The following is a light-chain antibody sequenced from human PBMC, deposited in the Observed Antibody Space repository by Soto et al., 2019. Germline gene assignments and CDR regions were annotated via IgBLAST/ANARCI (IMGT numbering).Light chain of an antibody. J-gene: IGKJ4*01. CDR1: QTITRF. V-gene: IGKV1-39*01. CDR3: QQSYSTPLT. Sequence: DIQMTQSPPSLSASVGDRVTITCRASQTITRFLNWYQQMPEKAPRLLIYETSHLQDGVPSRFSGGGTGTDFTLTIDSLQPEDLATYYCQQSYSTPLTFGGGTKVEI. CDR2: ETS.